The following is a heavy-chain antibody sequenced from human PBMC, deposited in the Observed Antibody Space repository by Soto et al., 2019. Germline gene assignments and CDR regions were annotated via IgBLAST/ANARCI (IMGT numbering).Heavy chain of an antibody. CDR2: IYYSGST. CDR1: GGSISSGGYY. CDR3: ARTYYDFWSGYYVGSFDP. J-gene: IGHJ5*02. V-gene: IGHV4-31*03. D-gene: IGHD3-3*01. Sequence: PSETLSLTCTVSGGSISSGGYYWSWIRQHPGKGLERIGYIYYSGSTYYNPSLKSRVTISVDTSKNHLSLKLSSVTAADTAVYYCARTYYDFWSGYYVGSFDPWGQGTLVTVSS.